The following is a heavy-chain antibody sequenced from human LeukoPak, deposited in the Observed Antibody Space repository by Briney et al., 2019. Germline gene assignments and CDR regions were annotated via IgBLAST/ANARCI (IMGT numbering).Heavy chain of an antibody. CDR1: GFTFSRYS. J-gene: IGHJ4*02. V-gene: IGHV3-23*01. CDR3: ATSKYSGSY. Sequence: GGSLRLSCAASGFTFSRYSMNWVRQAPGKGLEWVSAISGSGGRIYYGASVKGRFTISRDNSKNTLNLQMNSLRAEDTAVYYCATSKYSGSYWGQGTLVTVSS. D-gene: IGHD1-26*01. CDR2: ISGSGGRI.